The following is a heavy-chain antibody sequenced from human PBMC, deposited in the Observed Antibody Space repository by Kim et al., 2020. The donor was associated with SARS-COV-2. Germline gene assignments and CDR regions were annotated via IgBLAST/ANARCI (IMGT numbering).Heavy chain of an antibody. J-gene: IGHJ5*02. CDR1: GYSFTSYW. CDR2: IYPGDSDT. D-gene: IGHD6-13*01. Sequence: GESLKISCKGSGYSFTSYWIGWVRQMPGKGLEWMGIIYPGDSDTRYSPSFQGQVTISADKSISTAYLQWSSLKASDTAMYYCARFTYIEQQLAINWFDPWGQGALVTVSS. CDR3: ARFTYIEQQLAINWFDP. V-gene: IGHV5-51*01.